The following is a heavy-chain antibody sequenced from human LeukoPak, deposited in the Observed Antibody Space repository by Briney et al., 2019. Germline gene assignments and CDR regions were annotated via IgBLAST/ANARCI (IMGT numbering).Heavy chain of an antibody. CDR3: ARGGGLRYLDWLPPDWFDP. Sequence: SETLSLTCAVYGGSFSGYYWSWIRQPPGKGGEGMGEINHSGSTNYNPSLTSRGTISVDTSKTQFSLKLSSVTAADTAVYYCARGGGLRYLDWLPPDWFDPWGQGTLVTVSS. CDR2: INHSGST. D-gene: IGHD3-9*01. CDR1: GGSFSGYY. V-gene: IGHV4-34*01. J-gene: IGHJ5*02.